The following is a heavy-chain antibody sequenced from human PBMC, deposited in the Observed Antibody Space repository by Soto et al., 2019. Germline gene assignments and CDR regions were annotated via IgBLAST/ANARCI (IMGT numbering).Heavy chain of an antibody. Sequence: SETLSLTCAVSGGSISSSNWWSWVRQPPGKGLEWIGEIYHSGSTNYNPSLKSRVTISVDKSKNQFSLKLSSVTAADTAVYYLAILRDRAGRWGMKVWRQGTTVTFCS. J-gene: IGHJ6*02. CDR1: GGSISSSNW. D-gene: IGHD2-15*01. CDR2: IYHSGST. CDR3: AILRDRAGRWGMKV. V-gene: IGHV4-4*02.